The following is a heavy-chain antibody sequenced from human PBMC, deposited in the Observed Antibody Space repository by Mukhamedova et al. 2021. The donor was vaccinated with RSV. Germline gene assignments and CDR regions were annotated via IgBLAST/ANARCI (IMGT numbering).Heavy chain of an antibody. J-gene: IGHJ5*01. D-gene: IGHD6-19*01. CDR2: INGDGTST. Sequence: GEGLMWVSRINGDGTSTNYADSVKGRFTVSRDKAKNTLYLQMNSLRAEDTAVYYCARETYDSGCYEDSWGHGTLV. CDR3: ARETYDSGCYEDS. V-gene: IGHV3-74*01.